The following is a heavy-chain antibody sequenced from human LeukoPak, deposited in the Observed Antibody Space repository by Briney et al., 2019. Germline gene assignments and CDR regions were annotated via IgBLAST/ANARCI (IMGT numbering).Heavy chain of an antibody. CDR1: GGSISTGVYY. Sequence: SETLSLTCTASGGSISTGVYYWSWIRQHPGKGLEWIGYNTYYNPSLKSRVTISVDTSKSQFSLELTSVTAADTAVYHCARAILTPSGFVWHFDLWGRGTLVTVSS. V-gene: IGHV4-31*03. J-gene: IGHJ2*01. CDR2: NT. CDR3: ARAILTPSGFVWHFDL. D-gene: IGHD3-3*01.